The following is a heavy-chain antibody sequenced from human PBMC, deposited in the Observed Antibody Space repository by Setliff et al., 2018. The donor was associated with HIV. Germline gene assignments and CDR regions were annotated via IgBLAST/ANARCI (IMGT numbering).Heavy chain of an antibody. V-gene: IGHV1-69*13. J-gene: IGHJ6*04. D-gene: IGHD6-19*01. CDR3: ARSDSGWPHYQYHHMDV. CDR2: IIPIFGSP. Sequence: SVKVSCKASGGTFSTYAISWVRQAPGQGLEWMGGIIPIFGSPNYAQKFQGRVTITADESTSTAFMELSSLRSEDTAVYYCARSDSGWPHYQYHHMDVWGKGTTVTVSS. CDR1: GGTFSTYA.